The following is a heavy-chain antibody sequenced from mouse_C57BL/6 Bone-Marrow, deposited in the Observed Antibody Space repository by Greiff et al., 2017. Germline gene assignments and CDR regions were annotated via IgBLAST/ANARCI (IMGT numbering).Heavy chain of an antibody. CDR2: IDPSDSYT. V-gene: IGHV1-69*01. D-gene: IGHD2-1*01. CDR1: GYTFTSYW. CDR3: ARWDGNYVGDY. Sequence: QVQLQQPGAELVMPGASVKLSCKASGYTFTSYWMHWVKQRPGQGLEWIGEIDPSDSYTNYNQKFKGKSTLTVDKSSSTAYMQLSSLTSEDSAVYYGARWDGNYVGDYWGQGTTLTVSS. J-gene: IGHJ2*01.